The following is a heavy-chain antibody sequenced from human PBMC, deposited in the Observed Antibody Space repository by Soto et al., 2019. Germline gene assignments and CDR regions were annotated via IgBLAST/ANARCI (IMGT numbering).Heavy chain of an antibody. D-gene: IGHD3-3*01. CDR1: NGSFMGYY. J-gene: IGHJ4*02. CDR2: INHFGSP. Sequence: QVQLHQWGAGLLKPSETLSLTCGVYNGSFMGYYWTWVRQPPGKGLEGIGEINHFGSPNYNPSLKSRVAISIDTSRQQFSLSLRSLTAADTAVYYCASLNGGRFLDKGDYWGQGILVTVSS. CDR3: ASLNGGRFLDKGDY. V-gene: IGHV4-34*01.